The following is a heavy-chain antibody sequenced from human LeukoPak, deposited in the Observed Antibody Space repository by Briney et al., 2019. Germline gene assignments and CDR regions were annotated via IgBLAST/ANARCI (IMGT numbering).Heavy chain of an antibody. CDR2: ISWNSGSI. CDR1: GFTFDDYA. Sequence: GRSLRLSCAASGFTFDDYAMHWVRQAPGKGLEWVSGISWNSGSIGYADSVKGRFTISRDNAKNSLYLQMNSLRAEDTALYYCARGEMATHDYWGQGTLVTVSS. CDR3: ARGEMATHDY. J-gene: IGHJ4*02. D-gene: IGHD5-24*01. V-gene: IGHV3-9*01.